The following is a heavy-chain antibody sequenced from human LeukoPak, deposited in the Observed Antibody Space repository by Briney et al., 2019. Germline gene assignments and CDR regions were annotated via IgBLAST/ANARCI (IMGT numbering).Heavy chain of an antibody. CDR1: GGSISSYY. CDR3: AASRGYYYYMDV. V-gene: IGHV4-59*01. J-gene: IGHJ6*03. Sequence: SETLSLTCTVSGGSISSYYWSWIRQPPGKGLEWIGYIYYSGSANYHPSLKSRVTISVDTSKNRFSLKLSSVTAADTAVYYCAASRGYYYYMDVWGKGTTVTVSS. CDR2: IYYSGSA.